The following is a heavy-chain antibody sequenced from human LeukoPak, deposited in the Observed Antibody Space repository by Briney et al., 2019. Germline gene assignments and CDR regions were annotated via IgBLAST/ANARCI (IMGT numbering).Heavy chain of an antibody. J-gene: IGHJ6*03. Sequence: SETLSLTCAVSGYSVSSGYYWGWIRQPPGKGLEWIGSIYYSGSTYYNPSLKSRVTISVDTSKNQFSLKLSSVTAADTAVYYCATRLKDYYYYYMDVWGKGTTVTVSS. V-gene: IGHV4-38-2*01. CDR2: IYYSGST. D-gene: IGHD3-22*01. CDR1: GYSVSSGYY. CDR3: ATRLKDYYYYYMDV.